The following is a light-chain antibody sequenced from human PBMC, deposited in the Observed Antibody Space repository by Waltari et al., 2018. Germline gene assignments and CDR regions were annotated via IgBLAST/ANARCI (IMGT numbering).Light chain of an antibody. CDR1: QSVLYSSNNKNY. Sequence: DIVMTQSPDSLAVSLGERATINCQPSQSVLYSSNNKNYLAWYQQKPGQPPKLLIYWASTRESGVPDRFSGSGSGTDFTLTISSLQAEDVAVYYCQQYYSIPITFGQGTRLEIK. CDR3: QQYYSIPIT. J-gene: IGKJ5*01. V-gene: IGKV4-1*01. CDR2: WAS.